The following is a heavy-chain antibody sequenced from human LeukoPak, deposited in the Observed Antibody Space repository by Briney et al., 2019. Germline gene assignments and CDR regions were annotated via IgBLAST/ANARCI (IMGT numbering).Heavy chain of an antibody. CDR3: ARDPVRRWLQSSSYWYFDL. CDR2: INHSGST. CDR1: GGSFSGYC. D-gene: IGHD5-24*01. Sequence: PSETLSLTCAVYGGSFSGYCWSWIRQPPGKGLEWIGEINHSGSTNYNPSLKSRVTISVDTSKNQFSLKLSSVTAADTAVYYCARDPVRRWLQSSSYWYFDLWGRGTLVTVSS. J-gene: IGHJ2*01. V-gene: IGHV4-34*01.